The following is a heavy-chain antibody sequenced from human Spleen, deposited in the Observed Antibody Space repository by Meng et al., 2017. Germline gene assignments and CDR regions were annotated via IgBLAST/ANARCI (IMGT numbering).Heavy chain of an antibody. Sequence: GESLKISCAASGFYFPNAWMTWVRQAPGKGLEWVANIKKDGSEKYYVDSVKGRFTISRDNAKNSLYVQMNSLRAEDTAVYYCARVGYDSWSGYYSNYYYYGLDVWGQGTTVTVSS. CDR1: GFYFPNAW. V-gene: IGHV3-7*01. D-gene: IGHD3-3*01. CDR2: IKKDGSEK. CDR3: ARVGYDSWSGYYSNYYYYGLDV. J-gene: IGHJ6*02.